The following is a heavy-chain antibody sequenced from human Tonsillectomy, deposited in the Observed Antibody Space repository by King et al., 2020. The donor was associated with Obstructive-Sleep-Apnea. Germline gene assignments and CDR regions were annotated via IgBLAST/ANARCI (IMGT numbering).Heavy chain of an antibody. J-gene: IGHJ5*02. D-gene: IGHD5-12*01. Sequence: VQLVESGGGLVQPGRSLRLSCAASGFTFDDYAMHWVRQAPGKGLEWVSGISWNSDNIGYADSVKGRFTISRDNAKNSLYLQMSSLRAEDTALYYCANGAAGPPPRYSGYFPGFEPWGQGTLVIVSS. CDR1: GFTFDDYA. V-gene: IGHV3-9*01. CDR3: ANGAAGPPPRYSGYFPGFEP. CDR2: ISWNSDNI.